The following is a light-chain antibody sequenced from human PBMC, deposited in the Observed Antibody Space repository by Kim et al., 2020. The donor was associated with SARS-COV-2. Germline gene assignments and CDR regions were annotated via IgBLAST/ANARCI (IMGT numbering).Light chain of an antibody. J-gene: IGKJ4*01. CDR1: QSVSNNY. Sequence: SPRERATLPCRASQSVSNNYLAWYQQKPGQAPRLLIYGASTRASGIPDRFSGGGSGTDFTLTITRLEPEDFAVYYCQQYGSSRLTFGGGTKVDIK. CDR3: QQYGSSRLT. CDR2: GAS. V-gene: IGKV3-20*01.